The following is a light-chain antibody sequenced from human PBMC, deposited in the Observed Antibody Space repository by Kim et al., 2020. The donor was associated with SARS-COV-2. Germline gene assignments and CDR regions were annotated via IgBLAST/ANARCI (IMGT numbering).Light chain of an antibody. V-gene: IGLV5-45*03. CDR3: MIWHSSAWV. Sequence: QLVLTQPSSLSASPGASASLTCTLRSGINVGTYRIYWYQRKPGSPPQYLLRYKSDSDKQQGSGVPSRFSGSKDASANAGILLISGLQSEDEADYYCMIWHSSAWVFGGGTQLTVL. CDR2: YKSDSDK. J-gene: IGLJ3*02. CDR1: SGINVGTYR.